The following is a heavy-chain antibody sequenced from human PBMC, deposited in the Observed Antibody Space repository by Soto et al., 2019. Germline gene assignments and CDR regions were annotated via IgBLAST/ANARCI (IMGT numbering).Heavy chain of an antibody. D-gene: IGHD3-3*01. CDR3: SRGPQNYDWWSGGFDY. Sequence: SGPTLVNPTQPLTLTCTFSGFSLRPSGVGGGWIRQPPGKALEWHALIYWNDGKGNNPSLKSRLTITKDTSKNQVVLTMTNMDPGDTATDYYSRGPQNYDWWSGGFDYWGQGTLVTVSS. CDR1: GFSLRPSGVG. J-gene: IGHJ4*02. V-gene: IGHV2-5*01. CDR2: IYWNDGK.